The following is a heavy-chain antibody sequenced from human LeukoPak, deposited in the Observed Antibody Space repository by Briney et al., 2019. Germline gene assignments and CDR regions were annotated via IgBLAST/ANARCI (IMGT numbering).Heavy chain of an antibody. CDR1: GGTFSSYA. J-gene: IGHJ4*02. Sequence: ASVKVSCKASGGTFSSYAISWVRQAPGQGLEWMGGIIPIFGTANYAQKFQGRVTITTDESTSTAYMELSSLRSEDTAVYYCARGVRPYYDILTGYNTFDYWGQGTLVTVSS. CDR2: IIPIFGTA. CDR3: ARGVRPYYDILTGYNTFDY. D-gene: IGHD3-9*01. V-gene: IGHV1-69*05.